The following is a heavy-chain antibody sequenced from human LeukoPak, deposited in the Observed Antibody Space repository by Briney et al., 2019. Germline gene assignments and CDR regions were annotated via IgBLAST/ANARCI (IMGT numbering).Heavy chain of an antibody. Sequence: GGSLRLSCAASGFTFSSYAMSWVRQAPGKGLEWVSAISGSGGSTYYADSVKGGFTIARDNSKNTLYLQMNSLRAEDTAVYYCAKVKTTGNDAFDIWGQGTMVTVSS. CDR1: GFTFSSYA. V-gene: IGHV3-23*01. CDR2: ISGSGGST. D-gene: IGHD4-17*01. J-gene: IGHJ3*02. CDR3: AKVKTTGNDAFDI.